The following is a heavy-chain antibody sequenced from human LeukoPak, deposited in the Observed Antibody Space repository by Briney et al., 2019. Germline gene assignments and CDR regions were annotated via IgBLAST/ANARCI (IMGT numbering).Heavy chain of an antibody. CDR1: GFTFSSYA. CDR2: ISGSGGST. Sequence: GESLRLSCAASGFTFSSYAMSWVRQAPGKGPKWVSGISGSGGSTYYADSVKGRFTISRDNSKNTLYLQMNSLRAEDTAVYYCANHRWLQREFYYFDYWGQGTLVTVSS. CDR3: ANHRWLQREFYYFDY. V-gene: IGHV3-23*01. D-gene: IGHD5-24*01. J-gene: IGHJ4*02.